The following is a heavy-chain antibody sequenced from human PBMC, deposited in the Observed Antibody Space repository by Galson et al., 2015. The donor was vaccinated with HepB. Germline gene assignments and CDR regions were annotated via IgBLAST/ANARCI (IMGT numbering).Heavy chain of an antibody. D-gene: IGHD3-22*01. CDR2: IYYSGST. CDR1: GGSISSYY. Sequence: LVKPTQTLTLTCTVSGGSISSYYWSWIRQPPGKGLEWIGYIYYSGSTNYNPSLKSRVTISVDTSKNQFSLKLSSVTAADTAVYYCARGYDSSGYYIIWGQGTLVTVSS. V-gene: IGHV4-59*01. CDR3: ARGYDSSGYYII. J-gene: IGHJ4*02.